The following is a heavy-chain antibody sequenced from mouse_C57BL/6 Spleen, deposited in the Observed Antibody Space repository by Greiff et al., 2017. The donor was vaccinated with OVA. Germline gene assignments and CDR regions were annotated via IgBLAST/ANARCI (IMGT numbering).Heavy chain of an antibody. CDR1: GYTFTDYY. V-gene: IGHV1-19*01. Sequence: VQLQQSGPVLVKPGASVKMSCKASGYTFTDYYMNWVKQSHGKSLEWIGVINPYNGGTSYNQKFKGKATLTVDKSSSTAYMELNSLTSEDSAVYYCAREERDYYGSPFAYWGQGTLVTVSA. J-gene: IGHJ3*01. CDR2: INPYNGGT. D-gene: IGHD1-1*01. CDR3: AREERDYYGSPFAY.